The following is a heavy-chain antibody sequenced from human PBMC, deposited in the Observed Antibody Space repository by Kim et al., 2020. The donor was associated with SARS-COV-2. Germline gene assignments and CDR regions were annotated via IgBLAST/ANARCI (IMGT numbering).Heavy chain of an antibody. CDR1: GGTFSSYA. J-gene: IGHJ4*02. Sequence: SVKVSCKASGGTFSSYAISWVRQAPGQGLEWMGGIIPIFGTANYAQKFHGRVTITADESTSTAYMELSSLRSEDTAVYYCARGQYYYGSGSSAYYFDYWGQGTLVTVSS. D-gene: IGHD3-10*01. V-gene: IGHV1-69*13. CDR2: IIPIFGTA. CDR3: ARGQYYYGSGSSAYYFDY.